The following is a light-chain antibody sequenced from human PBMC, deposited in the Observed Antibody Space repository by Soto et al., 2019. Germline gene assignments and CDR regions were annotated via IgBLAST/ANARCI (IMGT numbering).Light chain of an antibody. CDR2: GAS. J-gene: IGKJ4*01. CDR3: QQYGSSLLT. Sequence: EIVLTQSPGTLSLSPGERATLSCRASQSVSSSYLAWYQQKPGQAPRLLIYGASSRATGIPDRFSGSGSGTDFTLTISRLVPEDSAVYYCQQYGSSLLTFGGGTKVEIK. V-gene: IGKV3-20*01. CDR1: QSVSSSY.